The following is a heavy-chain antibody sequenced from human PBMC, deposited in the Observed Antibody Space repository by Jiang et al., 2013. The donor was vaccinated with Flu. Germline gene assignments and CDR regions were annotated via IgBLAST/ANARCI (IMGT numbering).Heavy chain of an antibody. D-gene: IGHD2-2*01. CDR3: ARAITYCSSTSCYSMSSGAFDI. J-gene: IGHJ3*02. CDR2: INAGNGNT. CDR1: GYTFTSYA. V-gene: IGHV1-3*01. Sequence: GAEVKKPGASVKVSCKASGYTFTSYAMHWVRQAPGQRLEWMGWINAGNGNTKYSQKFQGRVTITRDTSASTAYMELSSLRSEDTAVYYCARAITYCSSTSCYSMSSGAFDIWGQGTMVTVSS.